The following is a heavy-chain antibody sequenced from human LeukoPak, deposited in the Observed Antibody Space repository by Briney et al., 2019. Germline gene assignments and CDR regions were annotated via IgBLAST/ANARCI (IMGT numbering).Heavy chain of an antibody. CDR2: IYYSGST. V-gene: IGHV4-59*08. CDR3: ARLNEEWLVKNAFDI. Sequence: ETLSLTCTVSGGSISSYYWSWIRQPPGKGLEWIGYIYYSGSTNYNPSLKSRVTISVDTSKNQFSLKLSSVTAADTAVYYCARLNEEWLVKNAFDIWGQGTMVTVSS. J-gene: IGHJ3*02. D-gene: IGHD6-19*01. CDR1: GGSISSYY.